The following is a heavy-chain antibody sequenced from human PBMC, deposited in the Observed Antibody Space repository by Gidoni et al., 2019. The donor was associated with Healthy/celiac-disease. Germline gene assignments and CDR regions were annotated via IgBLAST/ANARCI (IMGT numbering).Heavy chain of an antibody. CDR2: ISAYNGNT. CDR3: ARAPVLRFLEWLPEMGGEDAFDI. D-gene: IGHD3-3*01. V-gene: IGHV1-18*01. J-gene: IGHJ3*02. CDR1: CYTFTSYG. Sequence: QVQLVQSGAEVKKPGASVKVSCKASCYTFTSYGISWVRQAPGQGLEWMGWISAYNGNTNYAQKLQGRVTMTTDTSTSTAYMELRSLRSDDTAVYYCARAPVLRFLEWLPEMGGEDAFDIWGQGTMVTVSS.